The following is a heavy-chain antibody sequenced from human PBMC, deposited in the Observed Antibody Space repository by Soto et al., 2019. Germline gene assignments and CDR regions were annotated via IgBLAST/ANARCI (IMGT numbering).Heavy chain of an antibody. J-gene: IGHJ2*01. Sequence: QVQLVESGGGVVQPGRSLRLSCAASGFTFSSYGMHWVRQAPGKGLEWVAVIWYDGSNKYYADSVKGRFTISRDNSKNTLYLQMNSLRAEDTAVYYCARYYYYGSGIDWYFDLWGRGTLVTVSS. CDR3: ARYYYYGSGIDWYFDL. V-gene: IGHV3-33*01. CDR2: IWYDGSNK. CDR1: GFTFSSYG. D-gene: IGHD3-10*01.